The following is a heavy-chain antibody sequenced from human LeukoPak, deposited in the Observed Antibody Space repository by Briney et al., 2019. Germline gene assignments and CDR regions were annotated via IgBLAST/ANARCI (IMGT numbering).Heavy chain of an antibody. CDR2: INPNSGGT. V-gene: IGHV1-2*02. Sequence: GASVKVSCKASGCTFTGYYMHWVRQAPGQGLEWMGWINPNSGGTNYAQKFQGRVTMTRDTSISTAYMELSRLRSDDTAVYYCARDRGYYYDSSGYHDFDYWGQGTLVTVSS. CDR1: GCTFTGYY. CDR3: ARDRGYYYDSSGYHDFDY. D-gene: IGHD3-22*01. J-gene: IGHJ4*02.